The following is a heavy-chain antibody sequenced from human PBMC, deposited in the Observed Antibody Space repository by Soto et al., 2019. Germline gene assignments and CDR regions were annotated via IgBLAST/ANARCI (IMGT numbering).Heavy chain of an antibody. D-gene: IGHD1-1*01. V-gene: IGHV3-23*01. CDR1: GFTFSSYA. J-gene: IGHJ4*02. CDR3: AKDRLEPYDGDY. CDR2: VGGGGGSK. Sequence: EVQLLESGGGLVQPGGSLRLSCAASGFTFSSYAMSWVRQAPGKGLEWVSAVGGGGGSKYYADSVKGRFTISRDNSKNTLYLQMNSLRAEDTAVYYCAKDRLEPYDGDYWGQGTLVTVSS.